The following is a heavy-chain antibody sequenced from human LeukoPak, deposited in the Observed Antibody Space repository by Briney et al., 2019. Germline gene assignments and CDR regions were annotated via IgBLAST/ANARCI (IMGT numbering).Heavy chain of an antibody. V-gene: IGHV4-34*01. D-gene: IGHD5-18*01. CDR1: GGSFSGYY. Sequence: SETLSLTCAVYGGSFSGYYWSWIRQPPGKGLEWIGEINHSGSTNCNPSLKSRVTISVDTSKNQFSLKLSSVTAADTAVYYCARGRGGYSYGFPPFFDYWGQGTLVTVSS. CDR3: ARGRGGYSYGFPPFFDY. CDR2: INHSGST. J-gene: IGHJ4*02.